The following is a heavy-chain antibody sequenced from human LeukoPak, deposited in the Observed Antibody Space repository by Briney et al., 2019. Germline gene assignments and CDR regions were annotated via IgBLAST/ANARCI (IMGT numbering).Heavy chain of an antibody. Sequence: GGSLRFSCAASGFTFSSYGMSWVRQAPGKGLEWVSAISGSGGSTYYADSVKGRFTISRDNSKNTLHLQMNSLRAEDTAVYYCAKDRAARNWFDPWGQGTLVTVSS. CDR3: AKDRAARNWFDP. V-gene: IGHV3-23*01. CDR1: GFTFSSYG. D-gene: IGHD6-25*01. CDR2: ISGSGGST. J-gene: IGHJ5*02.